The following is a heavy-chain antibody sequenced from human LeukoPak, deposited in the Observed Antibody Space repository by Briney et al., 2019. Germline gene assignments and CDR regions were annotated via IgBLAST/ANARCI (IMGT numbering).Heavy chain of an antibody. D-gene: IGHD2-2*01. CDR1: GGSISSGGYS. J-gene: IGHJ4*02. CDR2: IYHSGST. CDR3: ARYCSSTSCSEGFDY. V-gene: IGHV4-30-2*01. Sequence: SETLSLTCAVSGGSISSGGYSWSWIRQPPGTGLEWIGYIYHSGSTYYNPSLKSRVTISVDRSKNQFSLKLSSVTAADTAVYYCARYCSSTSCSEGFDYWGQGTLVTVSS.